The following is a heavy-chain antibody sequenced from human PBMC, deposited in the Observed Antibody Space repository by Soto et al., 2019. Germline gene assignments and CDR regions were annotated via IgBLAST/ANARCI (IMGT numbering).Heavy chain of an antibody. J-gene: IGHJ4*02. CDR3: ARERTGGNDFFDY. CDR2: TYFRSQWHS. CDR1: EDSVSSYNAA. D-gene: IGHD3-3*01. V-gene: IGHV6-1*01. Sequence: PSRTLSLTCAISEDSVSSYNAAWNWVRQSPSRGLEWLGRTYFRSQWHSDYEVSVKSRMTINAGTSMNLFSLHVNSVTPEDTAVYFCARERTGGNDFFDYWSQGTLVSVSS.